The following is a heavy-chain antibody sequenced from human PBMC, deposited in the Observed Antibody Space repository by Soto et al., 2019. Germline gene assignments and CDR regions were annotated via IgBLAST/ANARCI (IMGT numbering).Heavy chain of an antibody. CDR1: GGSFSDHY. CDR2: INHSGST. D-gene: IGHD4-17*01. Sequence: PSETLSLTCAFYGGSFSDHYWSWIRQPPGKGLEWIGEINHSGSTNYNPSLKSRVSISVDTSKNQFSLRLSSVTAADTAIYYCASQRPTMTTFDYWGQGTPVTVSS. CDR3: ASQRPTMTTFDY. J-gene: IGHJ4*02. V-gene: IGHV4-34*01.